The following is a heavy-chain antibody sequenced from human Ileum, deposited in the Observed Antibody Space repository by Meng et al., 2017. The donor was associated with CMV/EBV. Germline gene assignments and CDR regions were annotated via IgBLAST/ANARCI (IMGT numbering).Heavy chain of an antibody. J-gene: IGHJ4*02. V-gene: IGHV3-48*03. Sequence: GESLKISCAVSGFTFSTYEMNWIRQGPGKGLEWVSYISSGGTYRHYTDSVKGRFTISRDDANNLLYLQMNSLRAEDTAVYYCAREPPDISSSGTSPVSDYWGQGTRVTVSS. CDR1: GFTFSTYE. CDR3: AREPPDISSSGTSPVSDY. D-gene: IGHD2-2*01. CDR2: ISSGGTYR.